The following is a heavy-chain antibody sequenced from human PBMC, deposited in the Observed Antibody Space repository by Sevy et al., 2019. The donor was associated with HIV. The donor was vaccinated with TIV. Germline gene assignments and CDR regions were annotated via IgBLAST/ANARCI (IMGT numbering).Heavy chain of an antibody. D-gene: IGHD3-10*01. V-gene: IGHV3-33*01. CDR2: IWYDGSNK. J-gene: IGHJ4*02. CDR1: RFSFSSYG. CDR3: ARDPSGSYYNSYYFDY. Sequence: GGSLRLSCAASRFSFSSYGMHWVRQAPGKGLEWVAVIWYDGSNKYYAYSVKGRFTVSRDNSKNTLYLQMNSLRAEDTAVYYCARDPSGSYYNSYYFDYWGQGTLVTVSS.